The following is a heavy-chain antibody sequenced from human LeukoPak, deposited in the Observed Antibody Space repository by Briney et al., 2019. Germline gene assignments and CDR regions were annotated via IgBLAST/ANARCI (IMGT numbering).Heavy chain of an antibody. CDR3: ARSVTHVSGSYYKIYYYYYMDV. CDR2: INPNSGGT. Sequence: ASVKVSCKASGYTFTGYYMHWVRQAPGQGLEWMGWINPNSGGTNYAQKFQGRVTMTRDTSISTAYMELSRLRSDDTAVYYCARSVTHVSGSYYKIYYYYYMDVWGKGTTVTVSS. J-gene: IGHJ6*03. CDR1: GYTFTGYY. D-gene: IGHD3-10*01. V-gene: IGHV1-2*02.